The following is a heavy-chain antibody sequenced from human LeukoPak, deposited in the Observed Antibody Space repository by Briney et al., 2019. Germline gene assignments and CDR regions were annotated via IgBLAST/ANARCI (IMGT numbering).Heavy chain of an antibody. Sequence: GGSLRLSCAASGFTFSSYSMNWVRQAPGKGLEWVSSISSSSSYIYYADSVKGRFTISRDNAKNSLYLQMNSLRAEDTAVYYCARVRVTMVRGEYYFDYWGQGTLVTVSS. CDR3: ARVRVTMVRGEYYFDY. V-gene: IGHV3-21*01. J-gene: IGHJ4*02. CDR1: GFTFSSYS. D-gene: IGHD3-10*01. CDR2: ISSSSSYI.